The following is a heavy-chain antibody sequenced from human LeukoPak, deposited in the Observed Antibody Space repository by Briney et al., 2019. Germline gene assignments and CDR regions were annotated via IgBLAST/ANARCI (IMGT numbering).Heavy chain of an antibody. CDR3: ATGLGYCSGGSCYSGFTQAPLDY. D-gene: IGHD2-15*01. V-gene: IGHV4-39*01. CDR1: GGSISSSSYY. CDR2: IYYSGST. Sequence: PSGTLSLTCTVSGGSISSSSYYWGWIRQPPGKGLEWIVSIYYSGSTYYNPSLKSRVTISVDTSKNQFSLKLSSVTAADTAVYYCATGLGYCSGGSCYSGFTQAPLDYWGQGTLVTVSS. J-gene: IGHJ4*02.